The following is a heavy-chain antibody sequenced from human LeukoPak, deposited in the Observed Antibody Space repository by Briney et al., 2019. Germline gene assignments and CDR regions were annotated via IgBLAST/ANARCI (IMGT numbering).Heavy chain of an antibody. D-gene: IGHD7-27*01. CDR3: ARDGPSVGIDF. J-gene: IGHJ4*02. CDR2: VSISSGTI. V-gene: IGHV3-48*04. Sequence: GGSLRLSCAASGFTFSGHNMNWVRQAPGKGLEWISFVSISSGTIYYADSVKGRFTISRDNAKNSLYLQMNSLRAEDTAIYYCARDGPSVGIDFWGQGALVTVSS. CDR1: GFTFSGHN.